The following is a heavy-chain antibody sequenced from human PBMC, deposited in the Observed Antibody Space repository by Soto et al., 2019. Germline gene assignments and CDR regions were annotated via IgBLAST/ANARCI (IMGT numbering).Heavy chain of an antibody. CDR1: GYTFNIFA. CDR3: ARDVAGYGNWGFDP. CDR2: INARTGNT. Sequence: QVQLVQSGAEEKKPGASVKVSCKGSGYTFNIFAIHWVRQAPGQSLEWMGWINARTGNTKYSEKFQGRITITTDTSASTAYMDLSSLTSEDTYVYYCARDVAGYGNWGFDPWGQGTLFTVFS. D-gene: IGHD7-27*01. J-gene: IGHJ5*02. V-gene: IGHV1-3*05.